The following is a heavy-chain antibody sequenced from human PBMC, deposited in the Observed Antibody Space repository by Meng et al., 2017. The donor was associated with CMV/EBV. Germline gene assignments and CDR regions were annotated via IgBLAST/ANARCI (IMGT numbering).Heavy chain of an antibody. D-gene: IGHD4-23*01. CDR1: GGSFSGYY. CDR2: INHSGST. CDR3: ARGYQVWGGNSGYYFDY. J-gene: IGHJ4*02. V-gene: IGHV4-34*01. Sequence: SETLSLTCAVYGGSFSGYYWSWIRQLPGKGLEWIGEINHSGSTNYNPSLKSRVTISVDTSRNQFALKLSSVTAADTAVYYCARGYQVWGGNSGYYFDYWGQGTLVTVSS.